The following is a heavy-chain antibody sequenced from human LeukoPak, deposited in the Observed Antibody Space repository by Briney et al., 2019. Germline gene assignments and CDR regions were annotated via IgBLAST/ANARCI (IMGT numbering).Heavy chain of an antibody. CDR1: GFTFSSYA. V-gene: IGHV3-23*01. CDR2: ISGRGGST. CDR3: AKDHAYCSSTSCYVDYFDY. J-gene: IGHJ4*02. Sequence: GGSLRLSCAASGFTFSSYAMSWVRQAPGKGLEWVAAISGRGGSTYYADSVKGRFTISRDNSKNTLYLQMNSLSAEDTAVYYCAKDHAYCSSTSCYVDYFDYWGQGTLVTVSS. D-gene: IGHD2-2*01.